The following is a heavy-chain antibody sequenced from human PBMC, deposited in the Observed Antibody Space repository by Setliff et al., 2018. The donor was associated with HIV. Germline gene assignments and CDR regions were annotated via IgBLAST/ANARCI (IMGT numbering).Heavy chain of an antibody. J-gene: IGHJ3*02. CDR2: IYYSGST. CDR3: ARGFEAADAFHI. Sequence: SETLSLTCSVSGGSISSANYYWSWIRQHPGRGLEWIGYIYYSGSTYYNPSLKSRVTMSLDTSNNQFSLKLSSVTAADTAVYYCARGFEAADAFHIWGQGTMVT. CDR1: GGSISSANYY. V-gene: IGHV4-31*03. D-gene: IGHD6-25*01.